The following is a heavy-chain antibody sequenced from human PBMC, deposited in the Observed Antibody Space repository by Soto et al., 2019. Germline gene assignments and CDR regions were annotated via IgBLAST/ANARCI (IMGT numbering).Heavy chain of an antibody. CDR2: INPSDSYT. CDR3: VKYSSGLLDV. D-gene: IGHD6-19*01. V-gene: IGHV5-10-1*01. Sequence: GESLKISCKGSGYSFTNYWITWVRQMPGKGLEWMGKINPSDSYTNYSPSVQGNVVISVDKSISTAYLQWTSLKASDTAVYYCVKYSSGLLDVWGQGTTVTVSS. CDR1: GYSFTNYW. J-gene: IGHJ6*02.